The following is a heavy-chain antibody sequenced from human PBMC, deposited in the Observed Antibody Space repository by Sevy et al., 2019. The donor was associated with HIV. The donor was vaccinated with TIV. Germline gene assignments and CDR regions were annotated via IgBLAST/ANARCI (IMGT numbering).Heavy chain of an antibody. Sequence: GGSLRLSCSAPGFTFSSYAMHWVRQAPGKGLEYVSAISSNGGSTYYADSVKGRFTISRDNSKNTLYLQMSSLRAEDTAVYYCVKDVIVVVPAAIKEYYYYYGMDVWGQGTTVTVSS. CDR3: VKDVIVVVPAAIKEYYYYYGMDV. CDR2: ISSNGGST. D-gene: IGHD2-2*01. CDR1: GFTFSSYA. V-gene: IGHV3-64D*06. J-gene: IGHJ6*02.